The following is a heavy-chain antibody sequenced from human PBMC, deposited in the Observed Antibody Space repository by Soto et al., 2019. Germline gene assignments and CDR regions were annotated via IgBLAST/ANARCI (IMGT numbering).Heavy chain of an antibody. CDR3: ARDFGLRYFDWTSVPYYYNGMDV. Sequence: QVQLVQSGAEVKKVGASVKVSCKASGYTLSSFYMHWVRQAPGQGLEWMGIINPSGGNTNYAQKLQGRVTLTRDTSTSTVYMELSSLRSEDTAVYYCARDFGLRYFDWTSVPYYYNGMDVWGQGTTVTASS. CDR2: INPSGGNT. D-gene: IGHD3-9*01. J-gene: IGHJ6*02. CDR1: GYTLSSFY. V-gene: IGHV1-46*01.